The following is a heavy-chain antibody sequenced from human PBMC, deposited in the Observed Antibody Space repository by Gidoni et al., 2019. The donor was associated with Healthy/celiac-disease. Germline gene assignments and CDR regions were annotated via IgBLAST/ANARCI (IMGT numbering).Heavy chain of an antibody. Sequence: QVQLVQSGAEVKTPGASVKVSCKASGYTFSSYGISWVRQAPGQGLEWMGWISAYNGNTNYAQNLQGRVTMTTDTSTSTAYMELRSLRSDDTAVYYCAAADYDILTGYLFDQFDYWGQGTLVTVSS. V-gene: IGHV1-18*01. CDR3: AAADYDILTGYLFDQFDY. D-gene: IGHD3-9*01. CDR1: GYTFSSYG. CDR2: ISAYNGNT. J-gene: IGHJ4*02.